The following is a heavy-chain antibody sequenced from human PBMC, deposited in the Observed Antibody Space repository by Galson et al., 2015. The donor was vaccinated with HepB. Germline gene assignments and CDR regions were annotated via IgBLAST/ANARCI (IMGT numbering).Heavy chain of an antibody. CDR1: GGNFSGNG. CDR3: VVAVPATGC. D-gene: IGHD2-15*01. J-gene: IGHJ1*01. CDR2: IIPFLSTA. V-gene: IGHV1-69*13. Sequence: SVKVSCKASGGNFSGNGITWVRQAPGQGLEWMGRIIPFLSTANYAQKFQGRVTITADESTSIGYMELSGLTSEDTVVWYTVVAVPATGCWGQGALVIVST.